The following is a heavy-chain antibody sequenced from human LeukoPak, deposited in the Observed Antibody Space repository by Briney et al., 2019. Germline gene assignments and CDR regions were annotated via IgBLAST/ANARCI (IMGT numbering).Heavy chain of an antibody. CDR2: VSYDGSNK. Sequence: GGSLTLSCAASGSTFSSYPMHWVRQPPGKGLEWVAFVSYDGSNKYYADSVKGRFTISRDNSKNTLYLQMNSLRAEDAAVYYCATIGDRRTGELYRIDYWGQGTLVTVSS. D-gene: IGHD7-27*01. CDR3: ATIGDRRTGELYRIDY. CDR1: GSTFSSYP. V-gene: IGHV3-30-3*01. J-gene: IGHJ4*02.